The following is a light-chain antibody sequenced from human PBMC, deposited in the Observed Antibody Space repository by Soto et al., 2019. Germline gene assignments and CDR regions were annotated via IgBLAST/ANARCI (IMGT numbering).Light chain of an antibody. V-gene: IGLV2-14*01. CDR2: DVS. Sequence: QSALTQPASVSGSPGQSITISCTGTSSDVGGYNYVSWYQQHPGKAPKLMIYDVSNRPSGVSNRFSGSKSGNTASLTISGLQAEDEADYYCSSYTSGSPVFGGGTKL. CDR3: SSYTSGSPV. J-gene: IGLJ3*02. CDR1: SSDVGGYNY.